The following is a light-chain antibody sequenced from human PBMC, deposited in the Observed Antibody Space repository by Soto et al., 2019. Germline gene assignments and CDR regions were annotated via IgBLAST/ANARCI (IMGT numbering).Light chain of an antibody. Sequence: QSALTQPPSASGSPGQSVTISCTGTSSDVGGYNYVSWYQQHPGQAPKLTIYEVYKRPSGVPDRFSGSKSGNTASLTVSGLQAEDEADYYCNSYAGSNIVFGTGTKLTVL. CDR2: EVY. V-gene: IGLV2-8*01. CDR3: NSYAGSNIV. J-gene: IGLJ1*01. CDR1: SSDVGGYNY.